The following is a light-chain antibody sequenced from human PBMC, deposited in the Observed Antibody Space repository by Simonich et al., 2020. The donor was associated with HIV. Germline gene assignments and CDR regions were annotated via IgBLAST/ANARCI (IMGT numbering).Light chain of an antibody. CDR2: DAS. V-gene: IGKV3D-15*01. CDR3: QQYNKWPLT. CDR1: ESVSRY. J-gene: IGKJ4*01. Sequence: EIVMTQSPATLSSSPGERATLSCRASESVSRYLAWYQQKPGQAPRLIIYDASNMATGIPARVSGSGYGTDFTLTISSLQSEDFALYSCQQYNKWPLTFGGGTKVEIK.